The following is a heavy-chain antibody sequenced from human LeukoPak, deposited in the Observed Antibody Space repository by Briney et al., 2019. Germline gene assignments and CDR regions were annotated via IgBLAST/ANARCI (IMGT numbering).Heavy chain of an antibody. J-gene: IGHJ4*02. CDR3: TRDLGQWLLQGIFFDY. D-gene: IGHD5-12*01. CDR1: GYTFTSYG. CDR2: ISAYIGNT. Sequence: ASVKVSCKASGYTFTSYGISWVRQAPGQGLEWMGWISAYIGNTNYAQKLQGRVTMTTDTSTSTAYMELRSLRSDDTAVYYCTRDLGQWLLQGIFFDYWGQGTLVTVSS. V-gene: IGHV1-18*01.